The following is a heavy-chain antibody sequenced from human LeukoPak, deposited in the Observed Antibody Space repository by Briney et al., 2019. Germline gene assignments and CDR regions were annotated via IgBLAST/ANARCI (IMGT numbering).Heavy chain of an antibody. J-gene: IGHJ4*02. V-gene: IGHV3-53*01. D-gene: IGHD2-15*01. CDR3: ERCGSSRWTGIDY. Sequence: GGSLRLSCAASGLTVRSNYMGWVRQAPGKGLEWVSVIHSGGNTHYADSVKGRFTISRDNYRNTMDLQMNSLRAEDTAVYYCERCGSSRWTGIDYWGQGSLVTVSS. CDR2: IHSGGNT. CDR1: GLTVRSNY.